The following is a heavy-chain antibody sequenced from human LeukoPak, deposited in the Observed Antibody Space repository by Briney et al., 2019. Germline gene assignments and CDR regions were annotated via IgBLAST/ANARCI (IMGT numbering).Heavy chain of an antibody. CDR3: ARDLPPTYYDFWSGYSYYFDY. J-gene: IGHJ4*02. V-gene: IGHV3-21*01. CDR1: GFTFSSYS. CDR2: ISSSSSYI. Sequence: GGSLRLSCAASGFTFSSYSMNRVRQAPGKGLEWVSSISSSSSYIYYADSVKGRFTISRDNAENSLYLQMNSLRAEDTAVYYCARDLPPTYYDFWSGYSYYFDYWGQGTLVTVSP. D-gene: IGHD3-3*01.